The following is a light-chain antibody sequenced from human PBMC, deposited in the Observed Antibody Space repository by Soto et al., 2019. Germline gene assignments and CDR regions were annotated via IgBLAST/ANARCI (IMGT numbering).Light chain of an antibody. J-gene: IGKJ2*01. CDR1: QSISKW. CDR2: DAS. Sequence: DVQMTQSPSTLSASVGDRVTITCRASQSISKWLAWYQQKPGKAPKLLIYDASSLESGVPSRFSGSGSRTEFSLTVSSLQPDDFATYHCQQYDCYSMFTFGQGTILDIK. CDR3: QQYDCYSMFT. V-gene: IGKV1-5*01.